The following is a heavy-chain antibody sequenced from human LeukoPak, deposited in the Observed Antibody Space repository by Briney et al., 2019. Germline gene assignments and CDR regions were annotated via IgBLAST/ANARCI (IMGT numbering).Heavy chain of an antibody. Sequence: ASVKVSCKASGGTFSSYAISWVRQAPGQGLEWMGRIIPIFGIANYAQKFQGRVPITADKSTSTAYMELGSLRSEDTAVYYCARDKDLRFLEWFIDYWGQGTLVTVSS. CDR1: GGTFSSYA. CDR3: ARDKDLRFLEWFIDY. CDR2: IIPIFGIA. D-gene: IGHD3-3*01. J-gene: IGHJ4*02. V-gene: IGHV1-69*04.